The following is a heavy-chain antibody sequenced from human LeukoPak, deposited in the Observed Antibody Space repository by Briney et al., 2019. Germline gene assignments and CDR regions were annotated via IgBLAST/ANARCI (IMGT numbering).Heavy chain of an antibody. CDR2: IYYSGST. J-gene: IGHJ4*02. D-gene: IGHD6-13*01. Sequence: SETLSLTCTVSGDSINSNNYYWGWIRQPPGKGLEWIGSIYYSGSTYYNPSLKSRVTMSVDMSKNQFSLKLSSVTAADTAVYYCARLRVKGHSSSVGIDYWGQGTLVTVSS. V-gene: IGHV4-39*07. CDR1: GDSINSNNYY. CDR3: ARLRVKGHSSSVGIDY.